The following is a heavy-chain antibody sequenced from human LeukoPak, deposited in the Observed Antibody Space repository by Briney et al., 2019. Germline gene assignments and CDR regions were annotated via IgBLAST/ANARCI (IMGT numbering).Heavy chain of an antibody. V-gene: IGHV4-4*02. CDR2: IYHSGST. J-gene: IGHJ3*02. Sequence: SGTLSLTCAVSGGSISSSNWWSWVRQPPGKGLEWIGEIYHSGSTNYNPSLKSRVTISVDKSENQFSLKLSSVTAADTAVYYCARDKPDDAFDIWGQGTMVTVAS. CDR3: ARDKPDDAFDI. D-gene: IGHD1-14*01. CDR1: GGSISSSNW.